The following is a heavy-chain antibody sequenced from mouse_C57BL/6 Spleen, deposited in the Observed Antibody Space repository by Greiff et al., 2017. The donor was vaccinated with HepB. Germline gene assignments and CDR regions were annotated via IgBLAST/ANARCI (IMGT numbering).Heavy chain of an antibody. D-gene: IGHD1-1*01. CDR3: ARCDGSSYVDY. Sequence: QVQLQQSGAELVKPGASVKLSCKASGYTFTSYWMHWVKQRPGQGLEWIGMIHPNSGSTNYNEKFKSKATLTVDKSSSTAYMQLSSLTSEDSAVYYCARCDGSSYVDYWGQGTTLTVSS. CDR1: GYTFTSYW. V-gene: IGHV1-64*01. CDR2: IHPNSGST. J-gene: IGHJ2*01.